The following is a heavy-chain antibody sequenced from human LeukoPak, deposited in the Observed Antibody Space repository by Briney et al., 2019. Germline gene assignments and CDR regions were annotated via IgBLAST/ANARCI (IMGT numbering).Heavy chain of an antibody. Sequence: ASVKVSCKASRYTFTSYGISWVRQAPGQGLEWMGWISAYNGNTNYAQKLQGRVTMTTDTSTSTAYMELRSLRSDDTAVYYCARSSAIAAAGTLNYWGQGTLVTVSS. CDR3: ARSSAIAAAGTLNY. V-gene: IGHV1-18*01. CDR1: RYTFTSYG. D-gene: IGHD6-13*01. CDR2: ISAYNGNT. J-gene: IGHJ4*02.